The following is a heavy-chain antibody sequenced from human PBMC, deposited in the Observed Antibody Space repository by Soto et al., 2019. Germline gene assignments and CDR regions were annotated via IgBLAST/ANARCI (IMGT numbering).Heavy chain of an antibody. CDR1: GGSFSGYY. Sequence: PSETLSLTCAVYGGSFSGYYWSWIRQPPGKGLEWIGEINHSGSTNYNPSLESRVTISVDTSKNQFSLKLSSVTAADTAVYYCAREDIWTGYSPPIWGQGTLVTVSS. V-gene: IGHV4-34*01. CDR3: AREDIWTGYSPPI. D-gene: IGHD3-9*01. J-gene: IGHJ4*02. CDR2: INHSGST.